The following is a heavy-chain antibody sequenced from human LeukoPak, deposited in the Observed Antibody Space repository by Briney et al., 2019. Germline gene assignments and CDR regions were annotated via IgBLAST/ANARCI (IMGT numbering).Heavy chain of an antibody. CDR3: ARDHPLSAGAFDY. D-gene: IGHD3-10*01. CDR2: IYTSGST. J-gene: IGHJ4*02. CDR1: GGSISSYY. V-gene: IGHV4-4*07. Sequence: SETLSLTCTVSGGSISSYYWSWIRQPAGKGLEWIGRIYTSGSTNYNPFLKSRVTMSVDTPKNQCSLKLNSVTAADTAVYYCARDHPLSAGAFDYWGQGTLVTVSS.